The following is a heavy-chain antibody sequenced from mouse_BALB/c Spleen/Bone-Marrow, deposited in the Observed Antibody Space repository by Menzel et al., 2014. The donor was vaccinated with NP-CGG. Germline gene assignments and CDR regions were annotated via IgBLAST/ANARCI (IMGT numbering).Heavy chain of an antibody. J-gene: IGHJ1*03. CDR3: TRYYRYDYWYFDV. D-gene: IGHD2-14*01. CDR1: GYSFTDYN. CDR2: IDPYNGDT. Sequence: EVQLQHSGPELVKPGASVKVSCKASGYSFTDYNMYCVKQSHGKSLEWIGYIDPYNGDTTYNQKFKGKATLTVDKSSSTAFIHLNSLTSEDSAVYYCTRYYRYDYWYFDVWGTGTTVTVSS. V-gene: IGHV1S135*01.